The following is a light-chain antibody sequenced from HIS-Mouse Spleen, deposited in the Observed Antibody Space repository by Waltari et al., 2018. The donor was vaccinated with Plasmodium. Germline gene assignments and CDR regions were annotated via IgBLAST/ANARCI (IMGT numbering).Light chain of an antibody. CDR3: QSYDSSLSGSEV. Sequence: QSVLTQPPSVSGAPGQRVTISCTGSSSNIGAGYDVPWYQQLPGTAPKLLIYGNSNRPSGVPDRCSGSKSGTSASLAITGLQAEDEADYYCQSYDSSLSGSEVFGGGTKLTVL. V-gene: IGLV1-40*01. CDR1: SSNIGAGYD. J-gene: IGLJ3*02. CDR2: GNS.